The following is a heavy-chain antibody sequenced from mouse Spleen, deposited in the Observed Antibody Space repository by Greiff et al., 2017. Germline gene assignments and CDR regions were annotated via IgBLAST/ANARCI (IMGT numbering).Heavy chain of an antibody. CDR1: GYTFTSYG. V-gene: IGHV1-81*01. CDR3: ARGQVGEDGAMDY. D-gene: IGHD6-1*01. Sequence: VQLQQSGAELARPGASVKLSCKASGYTFTSYGISWVKQRTGQGLEWIGEIYPRSGNTYYNEKFKGKATLTADKYSSTAYMELRSLTSEDSAIYFCARGQVGEDGAMDYWAQRTSVTVSS. J-gene: IGHJ4*01. CDR2: IYPRSGNT.